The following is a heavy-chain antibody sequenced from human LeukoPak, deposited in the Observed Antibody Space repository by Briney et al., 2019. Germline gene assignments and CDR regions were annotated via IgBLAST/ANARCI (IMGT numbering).Heavy chain of an antibody. D-gene: IGHD2-21*02. V-gene: IGHV1-46*01. Sequence: ASVKVSCRASGYTFTSYYMHWVRQAPGQGLEWMGIINPSGGSTSYAQKFQGRVTMTRDTSTSTVYMELSSLRSEDTAVYYCARDRAYCGGDCYSDWFDPWGQGTLVTVSS. CDR1: GYTFTSYY. J-gene: IGHJ5*02. CDR2: INPSGGST. CDR3: ARDRAYCGGDCYSDWFDP.